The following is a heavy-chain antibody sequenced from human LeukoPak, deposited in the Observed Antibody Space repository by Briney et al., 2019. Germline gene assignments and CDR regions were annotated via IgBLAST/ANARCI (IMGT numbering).Heavy chain of an antibody. CDR2: IYTSGRT. CDR1: GGSISSYY. Sequence: SETLSLTCAVSGGSISSYYWSWIRQPPGKGLEWVGYIYTSGRTNYNPSLKRRVTISLETSKNQLSPKLSSVNDADTAVYYCARLGYYYYMDVWGKGTTVTVSS. J-gene: IGHJ6*03. CDR3: ARLGYYYYMDV. V-gene: IGHV4-4*09.